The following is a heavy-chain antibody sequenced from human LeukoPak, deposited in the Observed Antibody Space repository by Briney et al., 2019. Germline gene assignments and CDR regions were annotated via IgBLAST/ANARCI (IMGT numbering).Heavy chain of an antibody. V-gene: IGHV4-34*01. CDR1: GGSFSGYY. CDR2: INHSGST. Sequence: SETLSLTCAVYGGSFSGYYWSWIRQPPGKGLEWIGEINHSGSTNYNPSLKSRVTISVDTSKNQFSLKLSSVTAADTAVYYCARGRYSSSWSARYYYYMDVWGKGTTVTVSS. J-gene: IGHJ6*03. CDR3: ARGRYSSSWSARYYYYMDV. D-gene: IGHD6-13*01.